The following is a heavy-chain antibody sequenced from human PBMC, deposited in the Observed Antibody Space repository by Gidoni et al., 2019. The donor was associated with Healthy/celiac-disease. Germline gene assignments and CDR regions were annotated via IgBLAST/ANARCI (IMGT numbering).Heavy chain of an antibody. CDR3: ARGVVGGGGYFQH. J-gene: IGHJ1*01. D-gene: IGHD3-16*01. Sequence: EVQLVESGGGLVKPGGSLRLSCAASGFTFSSYSMNWVRQAPGKGLEWVSSISSSSSYIYYADSVKGRFTISRDNAKNSLYLQMNSLRAEDTAVYYCARGVVGGGGYFQHWGQGTLVTVSS. CDR1: GFTFSSYS. V-gene: IGHV3-21*01. CDR2: ISSSSSYI.